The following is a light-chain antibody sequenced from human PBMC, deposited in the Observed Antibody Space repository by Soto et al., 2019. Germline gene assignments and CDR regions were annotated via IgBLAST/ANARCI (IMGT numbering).Light chain of an antibody. J-gene: IGKJ5*01. CDR1: QSISSY. Sequence: DIQMTQSPSSLSASVVDRVTITCRASQSISSYLNWYQQKPGKAPKLLIYAASSLQSGVPSRFSGSGSGTDFTLTISSLQPEDFAAYYCQQSYGTPITFGQGTRLEI. CDR2: AAS. V-gene: IGKV1-39*01. CDR3: QQSYGTPIT.